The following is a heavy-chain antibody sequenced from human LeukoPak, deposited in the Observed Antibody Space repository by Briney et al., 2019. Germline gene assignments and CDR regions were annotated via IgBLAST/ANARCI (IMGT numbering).Heavy chain of an antibody. CDR1: GGSISSGSCY. J-gene: IGHJ4*02. V-gene: IGHV4-61*02. D-gene: IGHD6-19*01. CDR3: TRGSITVDH. Sequence: SQTPSLTCTVSGGSISSGSCYWSWIRQPAVKGLEWIGRMYTSGSTNYNPSLKSRVTISVDTSKNQFSLKMTSVTAADTAVYYCTRGSITVDHWGQGTLVTVSS. CDR2: MYTSGST.